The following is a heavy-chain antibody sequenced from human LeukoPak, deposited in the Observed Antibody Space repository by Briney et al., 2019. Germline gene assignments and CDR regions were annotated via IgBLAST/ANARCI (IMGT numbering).Heavy chain of an antibody. CDR3: ARYYYDSSGYRPKSLLFDY. D-gene: IGHD3-22*01. CDR1: GYTFTGYY. J-gene: IGHJ4*02. CDR2: INPNSGGT. Sequence: ASVKVSCKASGYTFTGYYMHWVRQAPGQGLEWMGWINPNSGGTNYAQKFQGRVTMTRDTSISTAYMELSRLRSDDTAVYYCARYYYDSSGYRPKSLLFDYWGQGTLVTVSP. V-gene: IGHV1-2*02.